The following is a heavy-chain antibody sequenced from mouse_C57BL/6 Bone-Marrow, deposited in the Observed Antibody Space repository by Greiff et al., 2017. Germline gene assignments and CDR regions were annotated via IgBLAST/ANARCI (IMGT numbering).Heavy chain of an antibody. D-gene: IGHD2-2*01. CDR3: AREGDYYGYDGDWFAY. CDR1: GFTFSDYY. V-gene: IGHV5-16*01. J-gene: IGHJ3*01. Sequence: EVQVVESEGGLVQPGSSMKLSCTASGFTFSDYYMAWVRQVPEKGLEWVANINYDGSSTYYLDSLKSRFIISRDNAKNILYLKMRSLKSEDTATYYCAREGDYYGYDGDWFAYWGQGTLVTVSA. CDR2: INYDGSST.